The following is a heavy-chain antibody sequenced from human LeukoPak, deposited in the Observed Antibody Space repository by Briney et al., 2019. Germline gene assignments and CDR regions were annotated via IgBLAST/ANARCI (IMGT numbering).Heavy chain of an antibody. D-gene: IGHD2-2*01. V-gene: IGHV3-21*01. CDR1: GFTFSSYS. J-gene: IGHJ6*03. CDR3: ARDHAGDYYMDV. Sequence: PGGSLRLSCAASGFTFSSYSMNWVRQAPGKGLEWVSSISSSSSYIYYADSVKGRFTISRDNAKNSLYLQMNSLRAEDTAVYYCARDHAGDYYMDVWGRGTTVTVSS. CDR2: ISSSSSYI.